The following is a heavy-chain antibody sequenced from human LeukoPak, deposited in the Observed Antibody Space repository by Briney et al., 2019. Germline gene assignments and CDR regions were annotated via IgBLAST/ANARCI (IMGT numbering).Heavy chain of an antibody. D-gene: IGHD3-10*01. CDR1: GFXFSGYS. J-gene: IGHJ4*02. Sequence: GGSLRLSCAASGFXFSGYSMNWVRQAPGKGLEGVSSISSSGATKDYADSVRGRYTISRDNAKNLLFLKMNSLRNEDTAVYYCARDKRQKSGPKRYFDYWGQGILVTVSS. CDR2: ISSSGATK. V-gene: IGHV3-48*02. CDR3: ARDKRQKSGPKRYFDY.